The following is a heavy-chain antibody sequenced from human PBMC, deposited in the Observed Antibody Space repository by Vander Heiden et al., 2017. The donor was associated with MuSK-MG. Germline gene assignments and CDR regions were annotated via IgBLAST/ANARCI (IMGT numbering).Heavy chain of an antibody. CDR2: ISGSGGST. V-gene: IGHV3-23*01. CDR1: GITFSSYA. Sequence: EVQLLVSGGGLVQHGGSLRLSCAASGITFSSYAMSWVRQAPGKGLEWVSAISGSGGSTYCAYSVKGRFTISRDNSKHTLYMQISRLNAEHRAVYYCARINAIFGVAYWCQGPLVTVSS. J-gene: IGHJ4*02. D-gene: IGHD3-3*01. CDR3: ARINAIFGVAY.